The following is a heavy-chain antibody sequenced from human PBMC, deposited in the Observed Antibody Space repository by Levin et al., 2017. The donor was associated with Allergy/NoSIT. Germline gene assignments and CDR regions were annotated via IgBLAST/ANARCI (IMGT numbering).Heavy chain of an antibody. D-gene: IGHD2-21*01. Sequence: QAGGSLRLSCAASGFTFADYAMHWVRQAPGKGLEWVSLISWEGDNTYYADSVKGRFTISRENDKNSLYLQMNSLRPEDTGLYFCVKELVSLLFSNAAADAFEIWGQGTMVTVSS. CDR3: VKELVSLLFSNAAADAFEI. CDR1: GFTFADYA. V-gene: IGHV3-43D*04. J-gene: IGHJ3*02. CDR2: ISWEGDNT.